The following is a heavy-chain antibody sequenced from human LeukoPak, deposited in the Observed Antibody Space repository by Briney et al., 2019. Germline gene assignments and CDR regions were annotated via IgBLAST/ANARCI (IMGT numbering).Heavy chain of an antibody. CDR3: ARSGGGPPRADAFDI. J-gene: IGHJ3*02. CDR1: GNSISSGDNY. CDR2: IYTSGST. D-gene: IGHD3-16*01. V-gene: IGHV4-61*02. Sequence: PSETLSLTCTVSGNSISSGDNYWSWIRQPAGKGLEWIGRIYTSGSTYYNPSLKSRVTISVDTSKNQFSLKLSSVTAADTAVYYCARSGGGPPRADAFDIWGQGTMVTVSS.